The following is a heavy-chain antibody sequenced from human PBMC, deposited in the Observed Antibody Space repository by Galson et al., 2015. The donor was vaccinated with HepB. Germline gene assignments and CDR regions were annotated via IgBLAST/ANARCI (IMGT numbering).Heavy chain of an antibody. D-gene: IGHD5-12*01. CDR1: GFTFSTHG. CDR3: AREALVATTAFNS. Sequence: SLRLSCAASGFTFSTHGMHWVRQAPGKGLEWLAVIWHDGTNQYYADSVKGRFTISRDNSKNTLYLQMNSLRVEDTAVYYCAREALVATTAFNSWGRGTLVTVS. CDR2: IWHDGTNQ. J-gene: IGHJ4*02. V-gene: IGHV3-33*01.